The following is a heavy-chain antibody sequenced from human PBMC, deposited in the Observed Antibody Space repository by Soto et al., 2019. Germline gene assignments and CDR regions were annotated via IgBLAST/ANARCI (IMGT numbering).Heavy chain of an antibody. J-gene: IGHJ6*02. CDR1: GGSISNSFYY. D-gene: IGHD3-16*02. CDR2: IHYSGTT. Sequence: QVQLQESGPGLLKASQTLSLTCTVSGGSISNSFYYWSWIRQVPGKGPEWIGYIHYSGTTHYNPSLKSRVTISLDTSKNQFSLRLTSVTAADTAVYFCARDRSHYVWAISRTYGMDVWGQGTTVTVSS. V-gene: IGHV4-31*03. CDR3: ARDRSHYVWAISRTYGMDV.